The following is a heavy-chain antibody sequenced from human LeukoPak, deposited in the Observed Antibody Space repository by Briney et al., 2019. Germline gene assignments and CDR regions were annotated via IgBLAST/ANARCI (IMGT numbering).Heavy chain of an antibody. Sequence: GGSLRLSCGASGFTLSSYAMSWVRQAPGKGLEWVSAISGSGGSTYYADSVKGRFTISRDNSKNTLYLQMNSLRAEDTAVYYCATSQRRRGYSYGYRVATFDIWGQGTMVTVSS. CDR1: GFTLSSYA. J-gene: IGHJ3*02. D-gene: IGHD5-18*01. V-gene: IGHV3-23*01. CDR3: ATSQRRRGYSYGYRVATFDI. CDR2: ISGSGGST.